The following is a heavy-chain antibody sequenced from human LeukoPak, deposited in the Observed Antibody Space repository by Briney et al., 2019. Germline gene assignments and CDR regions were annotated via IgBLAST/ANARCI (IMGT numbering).Heavy chain of an antibody. V-gene: IGHV3-33*01. D-gene: IGHD5-18*01. CDR3: AVDTAMALDY. J-gene: IGHJ4*02. Sequence: PGKSLRLSCAASGFTFSSYGMHWVRQAPGKGLEWVAVIWYDGSNKYYADSVEGRFTISRDNSKNTLYLQMNSLRAEDTAVYYCAVDTAMALDYWGQGTLVTVSS. CDR1: GFTFSSYG. CDR2: IWYDGSNK.